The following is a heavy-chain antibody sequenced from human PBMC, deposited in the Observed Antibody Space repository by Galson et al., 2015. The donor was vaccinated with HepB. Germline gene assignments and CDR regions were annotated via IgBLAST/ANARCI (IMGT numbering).Heavy chain of an antibody. CDR3: AKERIPYYYDSSGYYYDY. D-gene: IGHD3-22*01. Sequence: LRLSCAASGFTFSSYAMSWVRQAPGKGLEWVSAISGSGGSTYYADSVKGRFTISRDNSKNTLYLQMNSLRAEDTAVYYCAKERIPYYYDSSGYYYDYWGQGTLVTVSS. V-gene: IGHV3-23*01. CDR2: ISGSGGST. J-gene: IGHJ4*02. CDR1: GFTFSSYA.